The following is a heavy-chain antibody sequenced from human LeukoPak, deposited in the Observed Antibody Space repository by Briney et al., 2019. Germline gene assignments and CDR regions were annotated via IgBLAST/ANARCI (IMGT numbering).Heavy chain of an antibody. CDR3: ARNLDY. CDR2: IYYSGST. CDR1: GGSISSYY. V-gene: IGHV4-59*01. Sequence: SETLSLTCTVSGGSISSYYWSWIRQPPGKGLEWIGYIYYSGSTNYNPSLKSRVTISVDTSKNQFSLKLSSVTAADTAVYYCARNLDYWGQGTLVTVSS. J-gene: IGHJ4*02.